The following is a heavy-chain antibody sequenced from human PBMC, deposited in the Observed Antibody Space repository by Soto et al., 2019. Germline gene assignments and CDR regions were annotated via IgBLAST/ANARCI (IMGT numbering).Heavy chain of an antibody. Sequence: RGESLKISCKGSEYSFTSYWISWVRQMPGKGLEWMGRIDPSDSYNNYSPSFQGHVTISADKSIGTAYLQWGSLKASDTAIYYCARQNYDVLTAGYYFDYWGQGTLVTVSS. D-gene: IGHD3-9*01. CDR3: ARQNYDVLTAGYYFDY. V-gene: IGHV5-10-1*01. CDR2: IDPSDSYN. J-gene: IGHJ4*02. CDR1: EYSFTSYW.